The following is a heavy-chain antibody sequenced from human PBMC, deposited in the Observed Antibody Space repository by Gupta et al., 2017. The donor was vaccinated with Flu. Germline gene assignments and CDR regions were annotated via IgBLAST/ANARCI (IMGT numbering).Heavy chain of an antibody. V-gene: IGHV2-5*01. CDR2: IYWNDDK. Sequence: QITLKESGPTLVKPTQTLTLTCTFPGFSLSTSGVGVGWIRQPPGKALEWLALIYWNDDKRYSPSLKSCLTITKDTSKNQVVLTMTNMNTVDTATYYCAHSPQQWLAPIDAFDIWGQGTMVTVSS. CDR3: AHSPQQWLAPIDAFDI. CDR1: GFSLSTSGVG. J-gene: IGHJ3*02. D-gene: IGHD6-19*01.